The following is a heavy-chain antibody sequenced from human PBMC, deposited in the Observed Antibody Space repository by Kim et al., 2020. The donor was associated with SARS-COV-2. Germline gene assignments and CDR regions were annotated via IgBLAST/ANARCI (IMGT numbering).Heavy chain of an antibody. CDR3: AKVGPYNWNPYYYYGMDV. D-gene: IGHD1-20*01. CDR1: GFTFSSYG. CDR2: ISYDGSNK. Sequence: GGSLRLSCAASGFTFSSYGMHWVRQAPGKGLEWVAVISYDGSNKYYADSVKGRFTISIDNSKNTLYLQMNSLRAEDTAVDYCAKVGPYNWNPYYYYGMDV. J-gene: IGHJ6*01. V-gene: IGHV3-30*18.